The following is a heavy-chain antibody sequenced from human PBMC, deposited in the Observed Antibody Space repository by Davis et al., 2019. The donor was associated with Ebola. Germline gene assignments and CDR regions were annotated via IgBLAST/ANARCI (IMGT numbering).Heavy chain of an antibody. CDR1: GGSISSSSYY. CDR2: IYYSGST. Sequence: PSETLSLTCTVSGGSISSSSYYWGWIRQPPGKGLEWIGSIYYSGSTYYNPSLKSRVTISVDTSKNQFSLKLSSVTAADTAVYYCARDHGYSSSSGYYYMDVWGKGTTVTVSS. D-gene: IGHD6-6*01. CDR3: ARDHGYSSSSGYYYMDV. J-gene: IGHJ6*03. V-gene: IGHV4-39*07.